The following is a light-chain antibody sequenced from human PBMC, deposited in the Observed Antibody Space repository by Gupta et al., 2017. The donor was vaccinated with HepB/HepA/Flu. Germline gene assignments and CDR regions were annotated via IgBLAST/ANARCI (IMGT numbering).Light chain of an antibody. CDR3: QQYNKWPRA. Sequence: EMVMTQSPAALSVSPGERVSLSCRASQSVSANLAWYQQKPGQAPRLLIYGAATRATGISVRFSGSGSGTDFSLTISSLQSEDSAIYYCQQYNKWPRAFGQGTKVEIK. CDR1: QSVSAN. V-gene: IGKV3-15*01. CDR2: GAA. J-gene: IGKJ1*01.